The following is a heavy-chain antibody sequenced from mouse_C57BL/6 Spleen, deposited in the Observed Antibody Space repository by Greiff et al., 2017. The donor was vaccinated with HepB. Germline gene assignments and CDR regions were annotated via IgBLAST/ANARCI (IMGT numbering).Heavy chain of an antibody. CDR3: ARKTGMGTYYFDY. D-gene: IGHD4-1*01. V-gene: IGHV1-69*01. CDR1: GYTFTSYW. CDR2: IDPSDSYT. Sequence: VQLQQPGAELVMPGASVKLSCKASGYTFTSYWMHWVKQRPGQGLEWIGEIDPSDSYTNYNQKFKGKSTLTVDKSSSTAYMQLSSLTSEDSAVYYCARKTGMGTYYFDYWGQGTTLTVSS. J-gene: IGHJ2*01.